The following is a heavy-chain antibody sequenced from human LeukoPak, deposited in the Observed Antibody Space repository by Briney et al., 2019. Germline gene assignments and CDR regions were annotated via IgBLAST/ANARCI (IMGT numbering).Heavy chain of an antibody. D-gene: IGHD6-6*01. J-gene: IGHJ4*02. CDR2: IYYSGST. CDR3: ARASIADTNFDY. CDR1: GSSISSYY. V-gene: IGHV4-59*01. Sequence: PSEALSLTCTVSGSSISSYYWSWIRQPPGKGLEWIGYIYYSGSTNYNPSLKSRVTISVDTSKNQFSLKLSSVTAADTAVYYCARASIADTNFDYWGQGTLVTVSS.